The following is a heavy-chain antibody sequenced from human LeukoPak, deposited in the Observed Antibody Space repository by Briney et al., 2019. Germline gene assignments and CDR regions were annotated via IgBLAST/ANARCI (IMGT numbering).Heavy chain of an antibody. CDR2: ISYDGSNK. CDR1: GFTFSSYG. CDR3: AKDRPYCSSTSCYVSALDY. D-gene: IGHD2-2*01. J-gene: IGHJ4*02. Sequence: GRSLRLSCAASGFTFSSYGMHWVRQAPGKGLEWVAVISYDGSNKYYADSVKGRFTISRDNSKNTLYLQMNSLRAEDTAVYYCAKDRPYCSSTSCYVSALDYWGRGTLVTVSS. V-gene: IGHV3-30*18.